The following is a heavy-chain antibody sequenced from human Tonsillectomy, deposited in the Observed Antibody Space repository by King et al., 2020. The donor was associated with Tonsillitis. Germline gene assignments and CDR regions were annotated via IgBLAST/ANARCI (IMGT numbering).Heavy chain of an antibody. CDR2: IASDSRDN. Sequence: VQLVESGGGVVQVGKSLRLSCTASGFTFRNYGMYWVRQAPGKGLDWVAAIASDSRDNKYGDSVKGRFIISRDNSNNILYLQMYSMRSDDTAMYYCAKDRVLRDFVAEVYGMDVWGRGTTVTVSS. V-gene: IGHV3-30*19. CDR1: GFTFRNYG. CDR3: AKDRVLRDFVAEVYGMDV. D-gene: IGHD3-9*01. J-gene: IGHJ6*02.